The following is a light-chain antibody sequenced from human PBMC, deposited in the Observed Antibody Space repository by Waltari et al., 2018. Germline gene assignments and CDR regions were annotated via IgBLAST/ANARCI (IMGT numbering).Light chain of an antibody. J-gene: IGLJ3*02. CDR2: TTN. CDR3: VLYMGSGIWV. CDR1: SGSVSTASY. Sequence: QTVVTQEPSFSVSPGGTVTLTCGLSSGSVSTASYPLWYQQTPGRPPRTLIYTTNTRSSGVPDRFSGSILGNKAALTITGALADDESDYYCVLYMGSGIWVFGGGTKLTVL. V-gene: IGLV8-61*01.